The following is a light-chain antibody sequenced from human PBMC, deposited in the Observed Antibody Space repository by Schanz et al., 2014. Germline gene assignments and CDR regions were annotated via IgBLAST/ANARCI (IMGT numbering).Light chain of an antibody. Sequence: QSVLTQPASVSASPGQSITISCTGTSSDVGGYDYVSWYQQNPGKAPKLMIYDVTDRPSGISNRFSGSKSGNTASLTISGLQAEDEADYYCCSYAGSYSVVFGGGTKVTVL. J-gene: IGLJ2*01. CDR3: CSYAGSYSVV. CDR2: DVT. V-gene: IGLV2-14*01. CDR1: SSDVGGYDY.